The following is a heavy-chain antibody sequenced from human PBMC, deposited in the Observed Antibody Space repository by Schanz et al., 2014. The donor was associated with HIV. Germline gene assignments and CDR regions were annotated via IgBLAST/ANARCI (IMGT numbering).Heavy chain of an antibody. J-gene: IGHJ4*02. Sequence: VHLVNSGGGLVQPGRSLRLSCVASGFNFRDYGIHWVRQAPGKGLEWVAVISSDGSTKYYGDSVKGRVFVSRDNRDNMIFLQMNSLRPNDTAMYYCAKDGSSSGSVVGDYWGQGTQVTVSS. D-gene: IGHD3-22*01. CDR2: ISSDGSTK. CDR1: GFNFRDYG. CDR3: AKDGSSSGSVVGDY. V-gene: IGHV3-30*18.